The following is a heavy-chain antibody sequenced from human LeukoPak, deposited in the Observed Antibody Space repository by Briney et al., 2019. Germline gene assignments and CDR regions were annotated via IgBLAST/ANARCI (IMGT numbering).Heavy chain of an antibody. D-gene: IGHD6-13*01. CDR2: IKQDGSEK. V-gene: IGHV3-7*01. J-gene: IGHJ6*03. CDR1: GFTFSNYW. CDR3: ARGPYSSSWYYYYMDV. Sequence: PGGSLRLSCAASGFTFSNYWMSWVRQAPEKGLEWVANIKQDGSEKYYVDSVKGRFTISRDNAKNSLYLQMNSLRAEDTAVYYCARGPYSSSWYYYYMDVWGKGTTVTVSS.